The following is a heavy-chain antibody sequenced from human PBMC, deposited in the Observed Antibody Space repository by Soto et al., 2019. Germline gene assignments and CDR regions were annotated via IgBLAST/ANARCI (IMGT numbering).Heavy chain of an antibody. D-gene: IGHD1-1*01. Sequence: QVQLQESGPGLVKPSETLSLTCTVSGDSLSSYYWSWIRQPPGKGLEWIGYMYYSGSTNYNPSLESRVTIFLDTSKNQVSLKVSSLTAADTAVYFCARGRLEGRGQYSFYYYGLDVWGQGTTVTVSS. CDR3: ARGRLEGRGQYSFYYYGLDV. CDR2: MYYSGST. J-gene: IGHJ6*02. CDR1: GDSLSSYY. V-gene: IGHV4-59*01.